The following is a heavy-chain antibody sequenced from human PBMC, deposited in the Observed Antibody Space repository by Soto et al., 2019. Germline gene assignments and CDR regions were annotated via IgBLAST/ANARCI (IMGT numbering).Heavy chain of an antibody. CDR1: GGTFSSYT. J-gene: IGHJ4*02. CDR2: IIPIFGTA. D-gene: IGHD1-26*01. V-gene: IGHV1-69*13. CDR3: ARAVGATTSFDY. Sequence: SVKVSCKASGGTFSSYTISWVRQAPGQGLEWMGGIIPIFGTANYAQKFQGRVTITADESTSTAYMELSSLRSEDTAVYYCARAVGATTSFDYWGQGTLVTVSS.